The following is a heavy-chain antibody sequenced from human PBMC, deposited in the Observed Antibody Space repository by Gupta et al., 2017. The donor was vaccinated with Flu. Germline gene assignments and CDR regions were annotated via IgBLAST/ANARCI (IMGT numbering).Heavy chain of an antibody. J-gene: IGHJ4*02. Sequence: VQLEESGGGLVKPGGSLRLSCAASGFAFSDYFMSWIRQAPGKGLEWLSQISSAGASTNYADSVRGRFTISRDNARDSLFLQMTSLRVEDTAVYYCVRRGVWDSYHEFDYWGPGILVTVSS. CDR2: ISSAGAST. CDR3: VRRGVWDSYHEFDY. D-gene: IGHD3-16*02. CDR1: GFAFSDYF. V-gene: IGHV3-11*05.